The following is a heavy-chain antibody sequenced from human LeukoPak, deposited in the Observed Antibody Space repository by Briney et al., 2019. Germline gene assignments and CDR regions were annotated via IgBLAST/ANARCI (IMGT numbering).Heavy chain of an antibody. Sequence: KPSETLSLTCAVYGGSFSGYYWSWIRQPPGKGLEWIGEINHSGSTNYNPSLKSRVTISVDTSKNQFSLKLSSVTAADTAVYYCARGPQTVVPAAPQGLNWFDPWGQGTLVTVSS. J-gene: IGHJ5*02. V-gene: IGHV4-34*01. CDR1: GGSFSGYY. CDR3: ARGPQTVVPAAPQGLNWFDP. D-gene: IGHD2-2*01. CDR2: INHSGST.